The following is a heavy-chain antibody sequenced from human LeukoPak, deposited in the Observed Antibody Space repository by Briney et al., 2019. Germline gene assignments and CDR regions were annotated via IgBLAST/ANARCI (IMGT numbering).Heavy chain of an antibody. CDR2: ISHDGSNE. Sequence: GGSLRLSCAASGFTFSSYGMHWVRQAPGKGLEWVAVISHDGSNEYYADSVKGRFTISRDNSKNTLDLQMNSLRAEDTAMYYCAKEGYYGSGSFPDYWGQGTLVTVSS. CDR1: GFTFSSYG. J-gene: IGHJ4*02. D-gene: IGHD3-10*01. CDR3: AKEGYYGSGSFPDY. V-gene: IGHV3-30*18.